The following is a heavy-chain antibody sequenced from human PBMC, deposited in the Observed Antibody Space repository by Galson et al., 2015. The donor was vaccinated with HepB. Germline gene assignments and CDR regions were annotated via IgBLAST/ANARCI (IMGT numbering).Heavy chain of an antibody. D-gene: IGHD1-26*01. CDR2: IIPIFGTA. Sequence: SVKVSCKASGGTFSSYAISWVRQAPGQGLEWMGGIIPIFGTANYAQKFQGRVTITADESTSTAYMELSSLRSEDTAVYYCARVRETGDAFDIWGQGTMVTVSS. J-gene: IGHJ3*02. V-gene: IGHV1-69*13. CDR3: ARVRETGDAFDI. CDR1: GGTFSSYA.